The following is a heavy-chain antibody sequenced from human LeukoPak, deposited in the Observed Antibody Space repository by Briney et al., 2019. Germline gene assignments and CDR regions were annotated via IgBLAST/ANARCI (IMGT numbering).Heavy chain of an antibody. CDR1: GGSISSGGYS. J-gene: IGHJ4*02. D-gene: IGHD3-16*02. CDR2: IYHSGST. Sequence: SETLSLTCAVSGGSISSGGYSWSWIRQPPGKGLEWIGYIYHSGSTYYNPSLKSRVTISVDRSKNQFSLKLSSVTAADTAVYYCARGPNVWGSYRPFDHWGQGTLVTVSS. V-gene: IGHV4-30-2*01. CDR3: ARGPNVWGSYRPFDH.